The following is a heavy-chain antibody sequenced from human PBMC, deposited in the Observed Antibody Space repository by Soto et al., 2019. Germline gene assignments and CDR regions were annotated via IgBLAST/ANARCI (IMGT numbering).Heavy chain of an antibody. CDR3: ARVGPGAVASGLANYYFDY. V-gene: IGHV1-69*01. CDR1: GGTFSSYA. J-gene: IGHJ4*02. D-gene: IGHD6-19*01. CDR2: IIPIFGTA. Sequence: QVQLVQSGAEVKKPGSPVKVSCKASGGTFSSYAISWVRQAPGQGLEWMGGIIPIFGTANYAQKFQGRVTITADESTSTAYMELSSLRSEDTAVYYCARVGPGAVASGLANYYFDYWGQGTLVTVSS.